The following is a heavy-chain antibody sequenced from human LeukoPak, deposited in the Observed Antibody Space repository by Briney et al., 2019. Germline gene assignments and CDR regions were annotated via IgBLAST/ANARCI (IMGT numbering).Heavy chain of an antibody. Sequence: GGSLRLSCAASGFTFRSNGMHWVRQAPGRGLEWATYIWYDGSDADYADPVKGRFTISRDNSKNTLYLQMNSLRAEDTAVYYCARYTTGHGFDVWGQGTLVTVSS. J-gene: IGHJ4*02. CDR3: ARYTTGHGFDV. D-gene: IGHD2/OR15-2a*01. CDR1: GFTFRSNG. CDR2: IWYDGSDA. V-gene: IGHV3-33*08.